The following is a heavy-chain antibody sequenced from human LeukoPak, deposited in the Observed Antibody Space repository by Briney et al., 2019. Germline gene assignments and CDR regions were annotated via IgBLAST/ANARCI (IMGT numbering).Heavy chain of an antibody. J-gene: IGHJ3*02. D-gene: IGHD3-22*01. CDR2: IYYSGST. CDR1: GGSISSDVYY. Sequence: SETLSLTCTVSGGSISSDVYYWSWIRQHLGKGLEWIGYIYYSGSTYYNPSLRSRVTISVDTSKNQFSLKLSSVTAADTAVYYCARNFDSYNAFDIWGQGTMVTVSS. CDR3: ARNFDSYNAFDI. V-gene: IGHV4-31*03.